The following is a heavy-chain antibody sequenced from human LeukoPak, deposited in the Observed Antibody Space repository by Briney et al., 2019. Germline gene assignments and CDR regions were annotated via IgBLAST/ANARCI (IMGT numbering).Heavy chain of an antibody. CDR1: GYSFTSYW. CDR2: IYPGDSDT. J-gene: IGHJ6*02. CDR3: TRNPADYDILTGTYYYYYYGMDV. V-gene: IGHV5-51*01. D-gene: IGHD3-9*01. Sequence: GESLKISCKGSGYSFTSYWIGWVRQMPGKGLEWMGIIYPGDSDTRYSPSFQGQVTISADKSISTAYLQLSSLKASDPAMYYCTRNPADYDILTGTYYYYYYGMDVWSQGTTVTVSS.